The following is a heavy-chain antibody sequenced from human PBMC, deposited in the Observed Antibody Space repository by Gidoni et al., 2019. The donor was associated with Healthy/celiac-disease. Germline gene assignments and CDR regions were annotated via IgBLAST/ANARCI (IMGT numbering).Heavy chain of an antibody. J-gene: IGHJ2*01. V-gene: IGHV3-33*01. D-gene: IGHD3-9*01. CDR3: ARSYYDILTGDMHWYFDL. CDR2: IWYDGSNK. CDR1: GFTFSSYG. Sequence: QVQLVESGGGVVQPGRSLRLSCAASGFTFSSYGMHWVRQTPGKGLEWVAVIWYDGSNKYYVDSVKGRFTISRDNSKHTLYLQMNSLRAEDTAVYYCARSYYDILTGDMHWYFDLWGRGTLVTVSS.